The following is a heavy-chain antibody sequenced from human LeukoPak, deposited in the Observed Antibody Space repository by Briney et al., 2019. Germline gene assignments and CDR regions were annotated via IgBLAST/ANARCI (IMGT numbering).Heavy chain of an antibody. CDR1: GYTFTSYG. CDR3: ARDRSYPPQLLRDYYYYMDV. Sequence: ASVKVSCKASGYTFTSYGMSWVRQAPGQGLEWMGWISAYNGNTNYAQKLQGRVTMTTDTSTSTAYMELRSLRSDDTAVYYCARDRSYPPQLLRDYYYYMDVWGKGTTVIVSS. D-gene: IGHD2-15*01. J-gene: IGHJ6*03. V-gene: IGHV1-18*01. CDR2: ISAYNGNT.